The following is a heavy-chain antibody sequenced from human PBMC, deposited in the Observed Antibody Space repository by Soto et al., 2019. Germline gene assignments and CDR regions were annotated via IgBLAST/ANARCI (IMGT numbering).Heavy chain of an antibody. V-gene: IGHV1-18*01. CDR3: ARIADCSTTSCSFPSRFHIRGYYYYYGLDV. D-gene: IGHD2-2*01. CDR2: ISAYNGNY. Sequence: QVQLVQSGAEVKKPGASVKVSCKASGYTFTSYGISWVRQAPGQGLEWVGWISAYNGNYNYAQKYHGRVTMTTDTSTNTAYMEMSSVRSDDTAVYYCARIADCSTTSCSFPSRFHIRGYYYYYGLDVWGQGTTVTVSS. J-gene: IGHJ6*02. CDR1: GYTFTSYG.